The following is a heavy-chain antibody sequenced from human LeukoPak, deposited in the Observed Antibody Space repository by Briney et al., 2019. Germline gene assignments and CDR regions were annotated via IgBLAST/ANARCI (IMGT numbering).Heavy chain of an antibody. V-gene: IGHV1-58*02. CDR3: AADLIAVAGSWY. CDR1: GFTSTSSA. CDR2: VVAGSGST. Sequence: SVKVSCKASGFTSTSSAMQCVRQARGQRLEWIGWVVAGSGSTNYAQKFQQRVTITRDMSTRTAYMELSGLRTEDTAVYYCAADLIAVAGSWYWGQGTLVTVSS. J-gene: IGHJ4*02. D-gene: IGHD6-19*01.